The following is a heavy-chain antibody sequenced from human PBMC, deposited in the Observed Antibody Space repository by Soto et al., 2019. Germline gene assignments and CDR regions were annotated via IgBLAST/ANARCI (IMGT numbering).Heavy chain of an antibody. J-gene: IGHJ4*02. Sequence: EVPLVEFGGGLVQRGGSLRLSCEASGLTVSSTYMSWVRQAPGEGLEWVSTIYSGDSTYYADSVKGRFTVSRHSSNNTLFLQMNSLRPEDTAIYYCATRRRHYGDLDYWGQGTLVTVSS. CDR1: GLTVSSTY. CDR2: IYSGDST. D-gene: IGHD4-17*01. CDR3: ATRRRHYGDLDY. V-gene: IGHV3-53*04.